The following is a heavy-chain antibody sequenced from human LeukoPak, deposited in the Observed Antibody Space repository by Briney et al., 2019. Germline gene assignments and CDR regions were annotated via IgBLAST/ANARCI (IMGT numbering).Heavy chain of an antibody. D-gene: IGHD4-23*01. V-gene: IGHV1-18*01. CDR3: ARVNTVVTPGGY. Sequence: GASVKVSCKASGYTFTSYGISWVRQAPGQGLEWLGWISAYNGNTNFAQKLQGRVTMTTDTSTSTAYMELRSLRSDDTAVYYCARVNTVVTPGGYWGQGTLVTVSS. CDR1: GYTFTSYG. J-gene: IGHJ4*02. CDR2: ISAYNGNT.